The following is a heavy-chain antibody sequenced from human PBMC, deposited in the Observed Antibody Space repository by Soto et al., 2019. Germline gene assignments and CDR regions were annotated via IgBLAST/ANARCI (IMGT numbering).Heavy chain of an antibody. CDR2: IYYSGNT. D-gene: IGHD3-22*01. V-gene: IGHV4-59*01. CDR3: VRGFYDSRGYSSPVDY. J-gene: IGHJ4*02. CDR1: GGSISSNY. Sequence: ETLSLTCTASGGSISSNYWSWIQQSPGKELEWIGYIYYSGNTNYNPSLKNRVSISIDTSKSQFSLRLRSVTAADTAVYYCVRGFYDSRGYSSPVDYWGQGTLVTVSS.